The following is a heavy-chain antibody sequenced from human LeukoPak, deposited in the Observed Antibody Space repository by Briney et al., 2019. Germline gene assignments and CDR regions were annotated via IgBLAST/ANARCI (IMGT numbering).Heavy chain of an antibody. CDR2: ISAQNGNT. D-gene: IGHD5-12*01. CDR3: ARESDGGYGFDY. CDR1: GYMFTSHG. V-gene: IGHV1-18*01. Sequence: ASVKVSCKSSGYMFTSHGIHWPRQAPGQGLEWMGWISAQNGNTNYMQQFLGRVTMTRDTSASTAYMELRSLKSDDTAVYYCARESDGGYGFDYWGQGTLVTVSS. J-gene: IGHJ4*02.